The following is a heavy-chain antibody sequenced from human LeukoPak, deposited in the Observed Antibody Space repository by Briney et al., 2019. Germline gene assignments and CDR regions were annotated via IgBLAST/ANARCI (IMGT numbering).Heavy chain of an antibody. Sequence: GRSLRLSCAASGFTFSSYAMHWVRQAPGKGLEWVAIISYDGSNKFYADSVKGRFTISRDNSKNTLFLQMDSLRAEDTAVYYCAKDQSEYAGYYFDCWGQGTLVTVSS. J-gene: IGHJ4*02. CDR3: AKDQSEYAGYYFDC. D-gene: IGHD2/OR15-2a*01. V-gene: IGHV3-30*18. CDR2: ISYDGSNK. CDR1: GFTFSSYA.